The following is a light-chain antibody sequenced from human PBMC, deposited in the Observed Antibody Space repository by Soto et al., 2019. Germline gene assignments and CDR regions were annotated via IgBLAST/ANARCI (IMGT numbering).Light chain of an antibody. CDR1: SSDVGGYNY. CDR2: DVS. Sequence: QSVLTQPPSASGSPGQSVAISCTGTSSDVGGYNYVSWYQQHPGKAPKLMIYDVSERPSGVPDRFSGSKSGNTASLTVSGLQAEDEADYYCCSYAGSYVFGTGTKVTVL. V-gene: IGLV2-8*01. CDR3: CSYAGSYV. J-gene: IGLJ1*01.